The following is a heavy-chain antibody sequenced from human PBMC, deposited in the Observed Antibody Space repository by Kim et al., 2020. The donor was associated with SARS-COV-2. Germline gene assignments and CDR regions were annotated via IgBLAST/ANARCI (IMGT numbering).Heavy chain of an antibody. CDR1: GFTFSSYD. CDR2: ISPAGDDS. D-gene: IGHD6-19*01. Sequence: GGSLRLSCAASGFTFSSYDMRWVRQAPGKRLEWVSHISPAGDDSKYADSVKGRFTIFRDNSANTLYLQMNSLRAEDTAIYYCVKGLMAVAGVFHHRVFDFWGQGILVTVSS. V-gene: IGHV3-23*01. CDR3: VKGLMAVAGVFHHRVFDF. J-gene: IGHJ4*02.